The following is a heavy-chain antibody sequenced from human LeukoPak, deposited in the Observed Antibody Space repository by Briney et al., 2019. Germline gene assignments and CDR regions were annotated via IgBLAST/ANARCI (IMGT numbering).Heavy chain of an antibody. J-gene: IGHJ4*02. CDR1: GDSVSSGNYY. Sequence: PSETLSLTCTVSGDSVSSGNYYLSWIRQPPGKGLDWITYMSPSGTTKYNPSLKSRVTTSADTSRTQFSLRLSSVTAADTAVYYCARGQDDRSGTFDYWGQGILVTVSS. CDR2: MSPSGTT. D-gene: IGHD3-22*01. V-gene: IGHV4-61*01. CDR3: ARGQDDRSGTFDY.